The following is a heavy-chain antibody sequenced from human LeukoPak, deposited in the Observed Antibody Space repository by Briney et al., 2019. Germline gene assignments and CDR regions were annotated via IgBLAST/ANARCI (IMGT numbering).Heavy chain of an antibody. J-gene: IGHJ4*02. D-gene: IGHD3-16*01. CDR1: GDSISSRSYY. V-gene: IGHV4-61*02. CDR3: ARRGDYDYI. CDR2: IYTSGST. Sequence: SETLSLTCTVSGDSISSRSYYWTWIRQPAGKGLEWIGRIYTSGSTNYNPSLKSRVTISVDTSKNQFSLRLNSVTAADTAVYYCARRGDYDYIWGQGTLVTVSS.